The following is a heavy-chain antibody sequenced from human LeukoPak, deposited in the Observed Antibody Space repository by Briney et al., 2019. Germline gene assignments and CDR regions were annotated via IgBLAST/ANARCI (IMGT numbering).Heavy chain of an antibody. V-gene: IGHV1-46*01. CDR3: ARDSYYGSGIRYYYYYMDV. Sequence: PAASVKVSCKASGYTLTRYNMHWVRQAPGQGLEWMGIINPSGGSTSYAQKFQGRVTMTRDMSTTTVNMELSSLRSEDTAVYYCARDSYYGSGIRYYYYYMDVWGKGTTVTVSS. CDR1: GYTLTRYN. D-gene: IGHD3-10*01. J-gene: IGHJ6*03. CDR2: INPSGGST.